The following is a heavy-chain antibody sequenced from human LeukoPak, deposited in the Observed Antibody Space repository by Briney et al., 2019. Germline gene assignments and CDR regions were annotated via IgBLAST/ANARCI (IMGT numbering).Heavy chain of an antibody. J-gene: IGHJ3*02. CDR1: GGSISSSSYY. CDR3: ARAPPYYYDSSGYYSHAFDI. Sequence: SETLSLTCTVSGGSISSSSYYWGWIRQPPGKGLEWIGSIYYSGSTYYNPSLKSRATISVDTSKNQFSLKLSSVTAADTAVYYCARAPPYYYDSSGYYSHAFDIWGQGTMVTVSS. CDR2: IYYSGST. D-gene: IGHD3-22*01. V-gene: IGHV4-39*07.